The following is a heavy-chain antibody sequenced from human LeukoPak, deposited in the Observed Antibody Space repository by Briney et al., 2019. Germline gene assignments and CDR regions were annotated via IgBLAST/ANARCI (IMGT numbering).Heavy chain of an antibody. D-gene: IGHD3-10*01. CDR1: GFIFSNYG. CDR2: ISYDGNNK. Sequence: GGSLRLSCAASGFIFSNYGMHWVRQAPGKGLEWVAVISYDGNNKYYADSVKGRFTFSRDNSKNTLYLQMNSLRAEDTAVYYCARGRITMVRAKALEAFDYWGQGTLVTVSS. V-gene: IGHV3-30*03. CDR3: ARGRITMVRAKALEAFDY. J-gene: IGHJ4*02.